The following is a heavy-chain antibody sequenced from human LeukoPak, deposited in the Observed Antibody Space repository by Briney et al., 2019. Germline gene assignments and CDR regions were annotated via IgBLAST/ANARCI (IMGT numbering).Heavy chain of an antibody. CDR3: ARRGTKIQLWLGVGEYYFDY. D-gene: IGHD5-18*01. V-gene: IGHV4-39*01. CDR1: GGSISSSSYY. J-gene: IGHJ4*02. CDR2: IYYSGST. Sequence: SETLSLTCTVSGGSISSSSYYWGWIRQPPGKGLEWIGSIYYSGSTYYNPSLKSRVTISVDTSKNQFSLKRSSVTAADTAVYYCARRGTKIQLWLGVGEYYFDYWGQGTLVTVSS.